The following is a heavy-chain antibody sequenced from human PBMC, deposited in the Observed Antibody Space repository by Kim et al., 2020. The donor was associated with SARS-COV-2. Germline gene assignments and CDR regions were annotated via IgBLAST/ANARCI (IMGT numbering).Heavy chain of an antibody. CDR3: ATARRATGTNYFDY. J-gene: IGHJ4*02. CDR1: ELTFSNAW. Sequence: GGSLRLSCAASELTFSNAWMNWVRQAPGKGLEWVGRIKSKTDGGTTDYAAPVKGRFIISRDDLKTTLYLQMNSLKTEDTAVYYCATARRATGTNYFDYWGQGTLVTVSS. V-gene: IGHV3-15*01. D-gene: IGHD1-1*01. CDR2: IKSKTDGGTT.